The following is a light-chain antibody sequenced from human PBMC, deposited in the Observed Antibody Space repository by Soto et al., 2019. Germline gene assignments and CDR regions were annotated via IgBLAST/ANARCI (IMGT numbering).Light chain of an antibody. V-gene: IGKV3-11*01. J-gene: IGKJ4*01. Sequence: EIVLTQSPAPLSLSPGERATLSCRGSQSVSNYLAWYQQKPGPAPRLLIYDASNRATGIPARFSGSGSGTDFTLTISSLEPEQFAVYYCQQRSNWPPAFTLGGGTKVDIK. CDR2: DAS. CDR3: QQRSNWPPAFT. CDR1: QSVSNY.